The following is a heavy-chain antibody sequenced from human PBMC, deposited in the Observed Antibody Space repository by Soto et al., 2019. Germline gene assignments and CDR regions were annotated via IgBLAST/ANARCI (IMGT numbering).Heavy chain of an antibody. CDR3: AKDRAVVTRFYYYGMDV. J-gene: IGHJ6*02. D-gene: IGHD2-21*02. Sequence: PGGSLRLSCAASGFTFSSYGMHWVRQAPGKGLEWVAVISYDGSNKYYADSVKGRFTISRDNSKNTLYLQMNSLRAEDTAVYYCAKDRAVVTRFYYYGMDVWGQGTTVTVSS. CDR2: ISYDGSNK. V-gene: IGHV3-30*18. CDR1: GFTFSSYG.